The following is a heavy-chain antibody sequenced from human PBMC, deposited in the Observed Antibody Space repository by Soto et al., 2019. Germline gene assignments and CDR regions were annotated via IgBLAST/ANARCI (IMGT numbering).Heavy chain of an antibody. Sequence: QVQLQESGPGLVKPSQTLSLTCSVSGDSIRGGGHYWNWIRQFPGKGLEWIGYVYHRGSTHYNPSLRGRITMSIDASKNEFSLRLISVTAADTALYYCARDTGLAPTVWGYWGHGTQVTVSS. CDR1: GDSIRGGGHY. D-gene: IGHD7-27*01. V-gene: IGHV4-31*03. CDR2: VYHRGST. CDR3: ARDTGLAPTVWGY. J-gene: IGHJ4*03.